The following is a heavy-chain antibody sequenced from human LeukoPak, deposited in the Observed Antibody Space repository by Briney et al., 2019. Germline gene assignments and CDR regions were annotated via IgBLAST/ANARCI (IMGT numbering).Heavy chain of an antibody. CDR1: GGTFSSYA. Sequence: SVKVSCKASGGTFSSYAISWVRQAPGQGLEWMGGIIPIFGTANYAQKFQGRVTITADESTSTDYMELSRLRSEDTAVYYCARGRTDGGDAPYYFDYWGQGTLVTVSS. D-gene: IGHD2-21*02. J-gene: IGHJ4*02. CDR2: IIPIFGTA. CDR3: ARGRTDGGDAPYYFDY. V-gene: IGHV1-69*13.